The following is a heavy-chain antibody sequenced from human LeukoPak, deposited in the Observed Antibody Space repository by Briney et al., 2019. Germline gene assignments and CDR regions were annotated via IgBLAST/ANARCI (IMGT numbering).Heavy chain of an antibody. D-gene: IGHD1-26*01. CDR2: INPNSGGT. Sequence: ASVKVSCKVSGYTLTELSMHWVRQAPGQGLEWMGWINPNSGGTNYAQKFQGRVTMTRDTSISTAYMELSRLRTDDTAVYYCARGVLVGATKWGIGYWGQGTLVTVSS. CDR3: ARGVLVGATKWGIGY. CDR1: GYTLTELS. J-gene: IGHJ4*02. V-gene: IGHV1-2*02.